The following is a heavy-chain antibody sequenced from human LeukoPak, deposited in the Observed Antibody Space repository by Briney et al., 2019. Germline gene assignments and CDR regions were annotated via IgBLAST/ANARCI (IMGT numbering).Heavy chain of an antibody. D-gene: IGHD5-18*01. CDR1: GYTFTSYG. Sequence: ASVKVSCKASGYTFTSYGISWVRQAPGQGLEWMGWISAYNGNTNYAQKLQGRVTMTTDTSTSTAYMELRSLRSDDTAVYYCARVGQLWPNYYYYYYMDVWGKGTTVTVSS. CDR2: ISAYNGNT. V-gene: IGHV1-18*01. CDR3: ARVGQLWPNYYYYYYMDV. J-gene: IGHJ6*03.